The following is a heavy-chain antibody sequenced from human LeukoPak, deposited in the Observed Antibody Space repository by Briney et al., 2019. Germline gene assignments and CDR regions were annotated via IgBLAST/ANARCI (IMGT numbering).Heavy chain of an antibody. D-gene: IGHD3-22*01. J-gene: IGHJ3*02. V-gene: IGHV3-21*04. CDR1: GFTFSSYS. CDR2: ISSSSSYI. Sequence: GGSLRLSCAASGFTFSSYSMNWVRQAPGKGLEWVSSISSSSSYIYYADSVKGRFTISRDNAKNSLYLQMNSLRAEDTAVYYCAKDNAMIVVVPTAGAFDIWGQGTMVTVSS. CDR3: AKDNAMIVVVPTAGAFDI.